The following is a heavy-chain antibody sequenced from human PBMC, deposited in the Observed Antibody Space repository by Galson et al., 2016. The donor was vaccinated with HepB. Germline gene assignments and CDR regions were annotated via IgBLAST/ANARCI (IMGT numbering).Heavy chain of an antibody. J-gene: IGHJ4*02. V-gene: IGHV1-18*01. CDR1: GYTFISYG. CDR3: ARDLTSGWYNGNSFDY. D-gene: IGHD6-19*01. CDR2: ISGYNGYT. Sequence: SVKVSCKASGYTFISYGINWVRQAPGQGLEWMGWISGYNGYTNYAESLQGRVTMTTDTSTSTAYMELRSLRSDDTAVYYCARDLTSGWYNGNSFDYWGQGILVTVSS.